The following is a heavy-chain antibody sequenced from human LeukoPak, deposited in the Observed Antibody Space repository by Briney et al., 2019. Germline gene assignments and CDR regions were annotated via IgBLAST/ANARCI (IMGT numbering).Heavy chain of an antibody. J-gene: IGHJ4*02. CDR2: INPNSGGT. CDR3: AREGGYGPENFDY. D-gene: IGHD5-12*01. CDR1: GYTFTGYY. Sequence: ASVKVSCKASGYTFTGYYMHWVRQAPGQGLEWMGWINPNSGGTNYAQKFQGRVTMTRDTSISTAYMELSRLRSDDTAVYYCAREGGYGPENFDYWGQGTLVTVSS. V-gene: IGHV1-2*02.